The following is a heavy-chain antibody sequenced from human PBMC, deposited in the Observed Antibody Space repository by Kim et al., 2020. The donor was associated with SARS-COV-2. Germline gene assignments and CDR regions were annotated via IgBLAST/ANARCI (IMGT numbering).Heavy chain of an antibody. V-gene: IGHV3-23*01. Sequence: GGSLRLSCVASGFTMNYGMAWVRRAPGKGLEWVSGISGRGDTTYYADSVKGRFSIYRENSKTTKIYLQMNNLRVEDTALYFCAKARLGRAVTGWGSELDSWGQGTLVTVSS. J-gene: IGHJ4*02. D-gene: IGHD2-21*01. CDR2: ISGRGDTT. CDR3: AKARLGRAVTGWGSELDS. CDR1: GFTMNYG.